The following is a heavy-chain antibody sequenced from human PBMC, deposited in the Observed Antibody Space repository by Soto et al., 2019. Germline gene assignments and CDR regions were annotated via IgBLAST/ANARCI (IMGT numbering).Heavy chain of an antibody. CDR3: ARGNHRWLQLWYFDL. D-gene: IGHD5-12*01. CDR2: IIPIFGTV. CDR1: GGTFSNYP. J-gene: IGHJ2*01. Sequence: QVQLVQSGAEVKKPGSSVKVSCKASGGTFSNYPISWVRQAPGQGLEWMGGIIPIFGTVNYAQKFQGRVTITADESTSTAYMELRSLISEDTAVYYCARGNHRWLQLWYFDLWGRGTLVTVSS. V-gene: IGHV1-69*12.